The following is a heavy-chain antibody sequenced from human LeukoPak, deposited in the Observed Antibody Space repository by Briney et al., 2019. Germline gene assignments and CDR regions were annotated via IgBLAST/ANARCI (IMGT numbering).Heavy chain of an antibody. CDR1: GYTFTGYY. CDR2: INPNSGGT. CDR3: ASVLAASGYYPYYYYYYMDV. J-gene: IGHJ6*03. D-gene: IGHD3-3*01. V-gene: IGHV1-2*02. Sequence: SVKVSCKASGYTFTGYYMHWVRQAPGQGLEWMGWINPNSGGTNYAQKFQGRVTITRNTSISTAYMELSSLRSEDTAVYSCASVLAASGYYPYYYYYYMDVWGKGTTVTVSS.